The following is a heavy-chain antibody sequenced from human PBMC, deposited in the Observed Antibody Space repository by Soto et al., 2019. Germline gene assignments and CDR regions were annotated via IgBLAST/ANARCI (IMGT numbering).Heavy chain of an antibody. V-gene: IGHV4-30-2*01. D-gene: IGHD3-22*01. CDR3: ARGGSGYYYSYFDY. Sequence: SETLSLTCAVSGGSISSGGYSWSWIRQPPGKGLEWIGYIYHSGSTYYNPSLKSRVTISVDRSKNQFSLKLSSVTAADTAVYYCARGGSGYYYSYFDYRGQGTLVTVSS. J-gene: IGHJ4*02. CDR2: IYHSGST. CDR1: GGSISSGGYS.